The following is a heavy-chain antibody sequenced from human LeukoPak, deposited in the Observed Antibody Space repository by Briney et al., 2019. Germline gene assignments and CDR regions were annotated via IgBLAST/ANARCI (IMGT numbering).Heavy chain of an antibody. Sequence: GGSLRLSCAASGFTLSSYWMSWVRQAPGKGLEWVANIKQDGSEKYYVDSVKGRFTISRDNAKNSLYLQMNSLRAEDTAVYYCAKGYCSSTSCYVHFDYWGQGTLVTVSS. J-gene: IGHJ4*02. D-gene: IGHD2-2*01. CDR1: GFTLSSYW. CDR2: IKQDGSEK. CDR3: AKGYCSSTSCYVHFDY. V-gene: IGHV3-7*03.